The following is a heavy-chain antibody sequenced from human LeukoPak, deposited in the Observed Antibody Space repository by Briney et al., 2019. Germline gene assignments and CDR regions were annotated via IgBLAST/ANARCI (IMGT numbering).Heavy chain of an antibody. V-gene: IGHV3-7*01. Sequence: GGSLRLSCAASGFTFSSYWMSWVRQAPGKGLEWVANIKQDGSEKYYVDSVKGRFTISRDNAKNSLYRQMSSLRAEDTAVYYCARDGRGYCGGDCFLSWFDPWGQGTLVTVSS. CDR3: ARDGRGYCGGDCFLSWFDP. D-gene: IGHD2-21*02. J-gene: IGHJ5*02. CDR1: GFTFSSYW. CDR2: IKQDGSEK.